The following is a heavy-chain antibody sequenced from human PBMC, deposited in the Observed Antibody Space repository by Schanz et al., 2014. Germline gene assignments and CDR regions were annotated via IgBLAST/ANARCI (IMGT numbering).Heavy chain of an antibody. CDR1: GFTFGDYA. V-gene: IGHV3-23*04. D-gene: IGHD3-10*01. Sequence: EVHLVESGGGLVQPGGSLRLSCAASGFTFGDYAMTWVRQAPGKGLEWVSAINTGVNTYYADSVRGRFTMSRDNSKNTLYLQMNSLRAEDTAVYYCAKGRFGELSAFDIWGQGTMXTVSS. CDR2: INTGVNT. J-gene: IGHJ3*02. CDR3: AKGRFGELSAFDI.